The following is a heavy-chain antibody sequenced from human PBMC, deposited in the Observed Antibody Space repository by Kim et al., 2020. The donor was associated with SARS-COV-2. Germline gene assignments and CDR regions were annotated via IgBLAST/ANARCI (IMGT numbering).Heavy chain of an antibody. Sequence: VKGRFTISIDNSKNPLYLQMSSLRAEDTAVYYCAKGYSSSSSYYYGMDVWGQGTTVTVSS. CDR3: AKGYSSSSSYYYGMDV. V-gene: IGHV3-30*02. D-gene: IGHD6-13*01. J-gene: IGHJ6*02.